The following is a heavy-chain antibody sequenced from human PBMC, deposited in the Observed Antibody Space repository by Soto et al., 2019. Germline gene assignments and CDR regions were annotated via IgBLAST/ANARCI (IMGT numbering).Heavy chain of an antibody. J-gene: IGHJ4*02. CDR1: GLTFRSYW. CDR3: AIRAGYSTGGEY. Sequence: EVQLVESGGGLVQPGGSLRLSCAASGLTFRSYWMNWVRQARGKGLVWVSRINSDGSSTTYADSVKGRFNISGDNAKNTLYLQMNGLRAEDTAMYYCAIRAGYSTGGEYWGQGTLVTVSS. V-gene: IGHV3-74*01. D-gene: IGHD6-25*01. CDR2: INSDGSST.